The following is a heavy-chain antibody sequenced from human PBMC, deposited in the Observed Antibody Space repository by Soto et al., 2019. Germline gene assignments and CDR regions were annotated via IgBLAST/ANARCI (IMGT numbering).Heavy chain of an antibody. CDR1: GFTFCSYG. D-gene: IGHD6-19*01. Sequence: PGGFLRLSCAAAGFTFCSYGMHWVRKAPGKGLEWVAVIWYDGSNKYYADSVKGRFTISRDNSKNTLYLQMNSLRAEDTAVYYCARDHIAVAGTPGAAFEIWGQGTMVTVS. V-gene: IGHV3-33*01. CDR2: IWYDGSNK. CDR3: ARDHIAVAGTPGAAFEI. J-gene: IGHJ3*02.